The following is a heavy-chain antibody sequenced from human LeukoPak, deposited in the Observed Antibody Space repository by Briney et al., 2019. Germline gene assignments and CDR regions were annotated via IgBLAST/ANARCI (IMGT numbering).Heavy chain of an antibody. Sequence: PGGSLRLSCAASGFTLRSYDMSWVRQAPGKGLEWVAATSGSGVNSYYADSVRGRFTISRNNSQNTLYLQMDSLRAEDTALYYGAKEYSGYDFDYWGQGTLVTVSS. CDR1: GFTLRSYD. J-gene: IGHJ4*02. CDR2: TSGSGVNS. D-gene: IGHD5-12*01. CDR3: AKEYSGYDFDY. V-gene: IGHV3-23*01.